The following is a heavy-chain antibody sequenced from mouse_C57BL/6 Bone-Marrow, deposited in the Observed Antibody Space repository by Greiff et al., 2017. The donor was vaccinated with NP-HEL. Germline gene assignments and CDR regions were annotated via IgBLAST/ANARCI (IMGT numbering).Heavy chain of an antibody. D-gene: IGHD2-1*01. CDR3: TDYYSVPY. CDR1: GYTFTDYE. CDR2: IDPETGGT. V-gene: IGHV1-15*01. Sequence: QVQLKESGAELVRPGASVTLSCKASGYTFTDYEMHWVKQTPVHGLEWIGAIDPETGGTAYNQKFKGKAILTADKSSSTAYMELRSLTSEDSAVYYCTDYYSVPYWGKGTTLTVSS. J-gene: IGHJ2*01.